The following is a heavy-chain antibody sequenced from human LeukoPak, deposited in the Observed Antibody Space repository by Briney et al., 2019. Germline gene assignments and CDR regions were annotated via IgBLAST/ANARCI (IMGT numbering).Heavy chain of an antibody. J-gene: IGHJ5*02. CDR3: ARGGGSALDP. CDR2: IYHSGST. Sequence: PSQTLSLTCAVSGGSISSGGYSWSWLRQPPGKGLEWIGYIYHSGSTYYNPSLKSRVTISVDRSKNQFSLKLSSVTAADTAVYYCARGGGSALDPWGQGTLVTVSS. CDR1: GGSISSGGYS. V-gene: IGHV4-30-2*01. D-gene: IGHD3-10*01.